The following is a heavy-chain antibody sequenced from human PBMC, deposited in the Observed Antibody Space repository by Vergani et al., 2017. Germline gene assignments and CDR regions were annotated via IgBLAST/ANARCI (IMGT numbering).Heavy chain of an antibody. V-gene: IGHV4-59*01. CDR1: GGSISSYY. J-gene: IGHJ6*02. D-gene: IGHD6-13*01. CDR3: ARDRRIAAAGTGYYYYGMDV. CDR2: IYYSVST. Sequence: QVQLQESGPGLVKPSETLSLTCTVSGGSISSYYWSWIRQPPGKGLEWIGYIYYSVSTNYNPSLKSRVTISVDTSKNQFSLKLSSVTAADTAVYYCARDRRIAAAGTGYYYYGMDVWGQGTTVTVSS.